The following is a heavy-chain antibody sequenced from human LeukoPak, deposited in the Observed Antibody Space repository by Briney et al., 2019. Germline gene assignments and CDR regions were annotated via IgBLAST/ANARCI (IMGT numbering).Heavy chain of an antibody. CDR3: AREFSGCDY. CDR2: LYSGGTT. D-gene: IGHD6-19*01. CDR1: GFTVSSNY. V-gene: IGHV3-53*01. J-gene: IGHJ4*02. Sequence: GGSLRLSCAVSGFTVSSNYMTWVRQAPGKGLEWVSVLYSGGTTYYADSVKGRFTISRDNSKNTLYLQMNSLRPEDTAVYYCAREFSGCDYWGQGTLVTVSS.